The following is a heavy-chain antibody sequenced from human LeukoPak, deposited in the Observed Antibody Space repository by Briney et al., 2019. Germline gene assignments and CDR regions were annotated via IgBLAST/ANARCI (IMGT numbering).Heavy chain of an antibody. CDR3: AREFSLGVDTAMVTDY. J-gene: IGHJ4*02. V-gene: IGHV3-48*02. Sequence: PGRSLRLSCAASGFTFSSYSMNWVRQAPGKGLEWVSYISSSSSTIYYADSVKGRFTISRDNAKNSLYLQMNSLRDEDTAVYYCAREFSLGVDTAMVTDYWGQGTLVTVSS. CDR1: GFTFSSYS. CDR2: ISSSSSTI. D-gene: IGHD5-18*01.